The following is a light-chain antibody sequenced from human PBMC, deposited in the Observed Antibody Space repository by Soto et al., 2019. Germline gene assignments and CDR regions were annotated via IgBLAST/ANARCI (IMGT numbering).Light chain of an antibody. J-gene: IGKJ5*01. CDR1: QSISSY. Sequence: DIQMTESPSSXAXXVXXXXXXXXRASQSISSYLNWYQQKPGKAPKLLIYAASSLQSGVPSRFSGSGSGTDFTLTISSLQPEDFATYYCQQSYSTPITFGQGTRLE. V-gene: IGKV1-39*01. CDR3: QQSYSTPIT. CDR2: AAS.